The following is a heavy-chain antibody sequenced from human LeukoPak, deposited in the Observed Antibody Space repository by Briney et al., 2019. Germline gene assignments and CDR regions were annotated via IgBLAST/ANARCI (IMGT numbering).Heavy chain of an antibody. CDR1: GFAFSSYG. V-gene: IGHV3-30*18. J-gene: IGHJ4*02. D-gene: IGHD3-10*01. Sequence: PGGSLSLSCAASGFAFSSYGMHWVRQAPGKGLEWVAVISSYDGRNKYYADSVKGRFTISRDNSKNTLYMQMNSLRPEDTAVYYCAKDLPGYYGSGSYYRVLDYWGQGTLVTVSS. CDR2: ISSYDGRNK. CDR3: AKDLPGYYGSGSYYRVLDY.